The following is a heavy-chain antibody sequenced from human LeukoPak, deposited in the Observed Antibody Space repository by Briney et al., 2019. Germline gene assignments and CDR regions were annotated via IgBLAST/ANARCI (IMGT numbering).Heavy chain of an antibody. CDR3: ARADSSGYSLWFDP. J-gene: IGHJ5*02. D-gene: IGHD3-22*01. V-gene: IGHV4-31*03. CDR1: GASISSGTYY. CDR2: IYYSGRT. Sequence: SQTLSLTCTVSGASISSGTYYWSWIRQHPGKGLEWIGYIYYSGRTYYSPSLKSRVTISLDASDNHFSLKPSSLTAVDTAVYYCARADSSGYSLWFDPWGQGTLVTVSS.